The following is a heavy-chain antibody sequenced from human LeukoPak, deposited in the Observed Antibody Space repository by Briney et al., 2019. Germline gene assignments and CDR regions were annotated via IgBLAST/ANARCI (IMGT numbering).Heavy chain of an antibody. CDR1: GGSISTSAYH. CDR2: IDHTVST. Sequence: SETLSLTCTVSGGSISTSAYHWGWTRQSPGKGLEWIGTIDHTVSTYYNPSLKSRVTISVDTSKNQFSLKLSSVTAADTAVYYCARGRKPYDSSGYSSFDYWGQGTLVTVSS. J-gene: IGHJ4*02. CDR3: ARGRKPYDSSGYSSFDY. D-gene: IGHD3-22*01. V-gene: IGHV4-39*01.